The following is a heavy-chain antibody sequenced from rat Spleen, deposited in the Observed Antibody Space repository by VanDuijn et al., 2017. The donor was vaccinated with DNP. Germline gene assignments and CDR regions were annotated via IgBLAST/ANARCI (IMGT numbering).Heavy chain of an antibody. CDR2: ISTSGGST. V-gene: IGHV5-46*01. J-gene: IGHJ2*01. CDR3: ARLGGD. D-gene: IGHD5-1*01. CDR1: GFTFSSFP. Sequence: EVKLVESGGGLVQPGRSMQLSCAASGFTFSSFPMAWVRQAPTVGLEWVATISTSGGSTYYRDSVKGRFAISRDNAKSTLYLQMNSLRSEDTATYYCARLGGDWGQGVMVTVSS.